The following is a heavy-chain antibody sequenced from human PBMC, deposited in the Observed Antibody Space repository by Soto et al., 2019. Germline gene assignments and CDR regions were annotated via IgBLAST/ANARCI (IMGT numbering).Heavy chain of an antibody. CDR3: AADLPGHGGGYEFDY. CDR2: IKSKNDGGTT. CDR1: GFSFVTAW. J-gene: IGHJ4*01. V-gene: IGHV3-15*07. D-gene: IGHD2-15*01. Sequence: GGSLRLSCAASGFSFVTAWMNWVRQAPGKGLEWVGRIKSKNDGGTTDYAAPVKGRFTISRDDSKNTVYLQMNSLRTEDTALYYCAADLPGHGGGYEFDYWGQGP.